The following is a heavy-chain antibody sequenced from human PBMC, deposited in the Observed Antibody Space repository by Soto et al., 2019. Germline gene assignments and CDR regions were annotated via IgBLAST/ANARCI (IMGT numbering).Heavy chain of an antibody. Sequence: GGSLRLSCAASGFTFSSYAMHWVRQAPGKGLEWVAVISYDGSNKYYADSVEGRFTISRDNSKNTLYLQMNSLRAEDTAVYYCARDQEYDILTGYLNYWGQGTLVTVSS. V-gene: IGHV3-30-3*01. CDR2: ISYDGSNK. J-gene: IGHJ4*02. CDR3: ARDQEYDILTGYLNY. D-gene: IGHD3-9*01. CDR1: GFTFSSYA.